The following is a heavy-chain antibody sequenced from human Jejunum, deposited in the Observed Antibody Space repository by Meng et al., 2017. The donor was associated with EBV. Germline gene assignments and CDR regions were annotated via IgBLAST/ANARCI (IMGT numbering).Heavy chain of an antibody. D-gene: IGHD5-12*01. J-gene: IGHJ4*02. CDR1: GGSVNSGNVY. CDR2: IYYSGST. V-gene: IGHV4-61*01. CDR3: AGLRYSGYDRAFDY. Sequence: QVQGSGPALVNSAETLSLLCTVSGGSVNSGNVYWSWIRQPPGKGLEWIGYIYYSGSTNYIPSLKSRVTISLDTSKNQFSLKLSSVTAADTAVYYCAGLRYSGYDRAFDYWGQGALVTVSS.